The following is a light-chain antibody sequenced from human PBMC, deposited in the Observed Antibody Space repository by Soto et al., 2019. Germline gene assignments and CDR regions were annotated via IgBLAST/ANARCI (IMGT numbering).Light chain of an antibody. Sequence: IVLTQSPATLSCSPGERATLSFRASQSVSSYLAWYQQKPGQAPRLLIYDASNRATGIPARFSGSGSGTDFTLTISSLEPEDFAVYYCQQRSNWPLTFGGGTKVDIK. V-gene: IGKV3-11*01. CDR2: DAS. CDR3: QQRSNWPLT. CDR1: QSVSSY. J-gene: IGKJ4*01.